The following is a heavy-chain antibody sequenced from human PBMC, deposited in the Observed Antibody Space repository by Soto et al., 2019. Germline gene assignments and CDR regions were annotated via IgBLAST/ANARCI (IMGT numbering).Heavy chain of an antibody. CDR1: GFTFSSYW. Sequence: GGSLRLSCAASGFTFSSYWMSWVRQAPGKGLEWVANIKQDGSEKYDGDSVKGRLTITRDNAKNSLYLQMNSLRAEDTAVYYCARDHRTSYGYFYYYGMDVWGQGTTVTVSS. D-gene: IGHD5-18*01. V-gene: IGHV3-7*05. J-gene: IGHJ6*02. CDR3: ARDHRTSYGYFYYYGMDV. CDR2: IKQDGSEK.